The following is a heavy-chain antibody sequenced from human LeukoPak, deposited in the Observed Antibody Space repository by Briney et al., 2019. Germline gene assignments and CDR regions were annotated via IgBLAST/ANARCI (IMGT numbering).Heavy chain of an antibody. D-gene: IGHD6-6*01. CDR1: GGSLSSSSYY. V-gene: IGHV4-39*01. Sequence: SETLSLTCTVSGGSLSSSSYYWGWIRQPPGRGLEWIGNIYYSGNTFYNPSLESRVTISVDTSKNQFSLKLTSMTAADTAVYYCASRMAVRPKYYFDSWGPGILVTVSS. J-gene: IGHJ4*02. CDR2: IYYSGNT. CDR3: ASRMAVRPKYYFDS.